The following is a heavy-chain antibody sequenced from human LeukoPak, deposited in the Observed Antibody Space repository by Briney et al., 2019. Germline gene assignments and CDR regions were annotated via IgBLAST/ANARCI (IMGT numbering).Heavy chain of an antibody. CDR3: ARSLPYGTTWYGRSDF. V-gene: IGHV3-7*03. Sequence: PGGSLRLSCVASGFPFSSYWMSWVRQPPGKGLEWVANIRQDGDTKYYVDSVKGRFTISRDNAMNSLYLQMNSLRAEDTAIYYCARSLPYGTTWYGRSDFWGQGTLVTVSS. CDR1: GFPFSSYW. D-gene: IGHD6-13*01. CDR2: IRQDGDTK. J-gene: IGHJ4*02.